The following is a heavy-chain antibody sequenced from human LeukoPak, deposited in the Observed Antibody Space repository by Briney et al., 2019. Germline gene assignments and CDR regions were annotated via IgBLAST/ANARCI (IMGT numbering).Heavy chain of an antibody. V-gene: IGHV3-33*01. CDR1: GFIFRNYA. CDR2: IWSDGTRE. Sequence: PGGSLRLSCAASGFIFRNYAMHWVRQAPGTGLEWVAVIWSDGTREYYIDSVKGRFTISRDNSKNTLYLPMNNLRAEDTAVYSCARGVAENGNPNYFDPWGRGTLVTVSS. CDR3: ARGVAENGNPNYFDP. D-gene: IGHD6-13*01. J-gene: IGHJ5*02.